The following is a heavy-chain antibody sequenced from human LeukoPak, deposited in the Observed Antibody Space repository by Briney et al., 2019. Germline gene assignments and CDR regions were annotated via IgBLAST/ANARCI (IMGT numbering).Heavy chain of an antibody. J-gene: IGHJ4*02. D-gene: IGHD1-26*01. CDR2: IWYDGSKE. V-gene: IGHV3-33*01. CDR1: GFTLSSHG. Sequence: GGSLRLSCAASGFTLSSHGMHWVRQAPGKGLEWVALIWYDGSKENYADSVKGRFTISRDMSKNTLNLQMNSLRVEDTAVFYCARDLSFGSLDFRGQGTLVTVFS. CDR3: ARDLSFGSLDF.